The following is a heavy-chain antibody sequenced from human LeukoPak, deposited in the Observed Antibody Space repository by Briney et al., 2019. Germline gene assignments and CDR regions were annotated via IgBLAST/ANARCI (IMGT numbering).Heavy chain of an antibody. Sequence: PGGSLRLSCAASGFTFSSYAMSWVRQSPGKGLEWVSAISGGGGVTYYADSVKGRFTISRDNSKNTMYLQMNSLRVEDTAVYYCAKDLGGEGGSGFPGYWGQGTLVTVSS. CDR2: ISGGGGVT. V-gene: IGHV3-23*01. D-gene: IGHD3-10*01. CDR3: AKDLGGEGGSGFPGY. CDR1: GFTFSSYA. J-gene: IGHJ4*02.